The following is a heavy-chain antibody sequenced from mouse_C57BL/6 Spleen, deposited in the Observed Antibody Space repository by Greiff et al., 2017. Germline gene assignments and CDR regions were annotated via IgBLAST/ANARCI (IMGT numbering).Heavy chain of an antibody. CDR1: GYTFTSYW. V-gene: IGHV1-7*01. J-gene: IGHJ3*01. CDR2: INPSSGYT. CDR3: ANDYDENLAY. Sequence: VQLVESGAELAKPGASVKLSCKASGYTFTSYWMHWVKQRPGQGLEWIGYINPSSGYTKYNQKFKDKATLTADKSSSTAYMQLSSLTYEDSAVXYCANDYDENLAYWGQGTLVTVSA. D-gene: IGHD2-4*01.